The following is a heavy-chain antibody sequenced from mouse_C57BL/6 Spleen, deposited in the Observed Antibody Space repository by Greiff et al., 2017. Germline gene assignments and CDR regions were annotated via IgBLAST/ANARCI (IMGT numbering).Heavy chain of an antibody. CDR2: IRLKSDNYAT. Sequence: EVKLQASGGGLVQPGGSMKLSCVASGFTFSNYWMNWVRQSPEKGLEWVAQIRLKSDNYATHYAESVKGRFTISRDDSKSSVYLQMNNLRAEDTGIYYCTANWYFDVWGTGTTVTVSS. CDR1: GFTFSNYW. CDR3: TANWYFDV. V-gene: IGHV6-3*01. J-gene: IGHJ1*03.